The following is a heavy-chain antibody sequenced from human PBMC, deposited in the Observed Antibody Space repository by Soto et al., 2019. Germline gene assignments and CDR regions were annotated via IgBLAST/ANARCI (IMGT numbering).Heavy chain of an antibody. V-gene: IGHV1-69*04. CDR3: ARDPQVVVAAFDAFDI. CDR2: IIPILGIA. Sequence: ASVKVSCKASGGTFSSYTISWVRQAPGQGLEWMGRIIPILGIANYAQKFQGRVTITADKSTSTAYMELSSLRSEDTAVYYCARDPQVVVAAFDAFDIWGQGTMFTVPS. D-gene: IGHD2-15*01. J-gene: IGHJ3*02. CDR1: GGTFSSYT.